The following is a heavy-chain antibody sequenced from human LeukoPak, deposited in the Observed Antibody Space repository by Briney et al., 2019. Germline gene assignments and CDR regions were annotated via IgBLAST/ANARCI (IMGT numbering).Heavy chain of an antibody. V-gene: IGHV1-2*02. J-gene: IGHJ4*02. CDR3: ARIEGSSGYYFVPY. Sequence: ASVKVSCKASGYTFTGYYMHWVRQAPGQGLEWMGWINPNSGGTNYAQKFQGRVTMTRDTSISTAYMELSRLRSDDTAVYYGARIEGSSGYYFVPYWGQGTLVTVSS. D-gene: IGHD3-22*01. CDR1: GYTFTGYY. CDR2: INPNSGGT.